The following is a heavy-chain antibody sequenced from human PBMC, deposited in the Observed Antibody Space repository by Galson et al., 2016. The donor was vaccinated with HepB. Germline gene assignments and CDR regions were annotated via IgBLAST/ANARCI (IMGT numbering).Heavy chain of an antibody. D-gene: IGHD2-15*01. J-gene: IGHJ5*02. CDR2: LSYNGLNQ. CDR3: TKQVAEGGLGDT. CDR1: GFVFSNYG. V-gene: IGHV3-30*18. Sequence: SLRLSCAASGFVFSNYGMHWVRQAPGKGLEWVAGLSYNGLNQHYPDSLMGRFTVSRDNSKSIMYLQMDSLRPDDTAVYYCTKQVAEGGLGDTWGQGTGVTVSS.